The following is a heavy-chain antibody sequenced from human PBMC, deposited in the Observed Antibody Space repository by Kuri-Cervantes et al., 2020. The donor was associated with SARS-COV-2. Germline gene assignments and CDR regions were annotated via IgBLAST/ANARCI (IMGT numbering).Heavy chain of an antibody. J-gene: IGHJ4*02. CDR2: IIPILGIA. D-gene: IGHD4-23*01. CDR1: GYTFTSYD. V-gene: IGHV1-69*10. Sequence: SVKVSCKASGYTFTSYDINWVRQATGQGLEWMGGIIPILGIANYAQKFQGRVTITADKSTSTAYMELSSLRSDDTAVYYCVTDFYGGTLFDYWGQGALVTVSS. CDR3: VTDFYGGTLFDY.